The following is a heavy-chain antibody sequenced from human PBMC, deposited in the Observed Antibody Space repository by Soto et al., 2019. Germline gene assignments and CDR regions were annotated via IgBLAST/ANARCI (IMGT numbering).Heavy chain of an antibody. CDR1: GFTFGSYS. Sequence: EVQLVESGGGLVQPGVSLRLSCAASGFTFGSYSMNWVRQAPGKGLEWVSFILSSSGVIYYADSVKGRFTISRDNAKNSLYLQMNSLRAEDTAVYYCARDLRATLVATAMPYYMDVWGKGTTVTVSS. CDR3: ARDLRATLVATAMPYYMDV. J-gene: IGHJ6*03. CDR2: ILSSSGVI. V-gene: IGHV3-48*01. D-gene: IGHD2-21*02.